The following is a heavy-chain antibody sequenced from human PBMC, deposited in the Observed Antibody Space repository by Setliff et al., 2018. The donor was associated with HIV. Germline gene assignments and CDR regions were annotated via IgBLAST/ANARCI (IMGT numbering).Heavy chain of an antibody. CDR2: IYSSGSP. CDR1: GASISNSNSY. V-gene: IGHV4-39*02. CDR3: AREKEKLWFGELSHGDFDY. Sequence: NPSETLSLTCTVYGASISNSNSYWGWIRQPPGKRLEWLGSIYSSGSPSYNPSLSSRLTISVDTSKNHVSLRLSSVTAADTGVYYCAREKEKLWFGELSHGDFDYWGQGTLVTV. D-gene: IGHD3-10*01. J-gene: IGHJ4*02.